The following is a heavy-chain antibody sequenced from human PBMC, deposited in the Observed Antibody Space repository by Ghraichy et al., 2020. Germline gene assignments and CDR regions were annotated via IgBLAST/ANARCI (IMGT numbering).Heavy chain of an antibody. Sequence: SETLSLTCTVSGDSISSYFWSWIRQPPGKGLEWIGYINYSGSTNYNPSLKSRVTMSVDTSKNQFSLKLTSVTAADTAVYYCARQYYIQTWFDPWGQGTLVTVSS. CDR2: INYSGST. CDR3: ARQYYIQTWFDP. D-gene: IGHD2/OR15-2a*01. J-gene: IGHJ5*02. V-gene: IGHV4-59*01. CDR1: GDSISSYF.